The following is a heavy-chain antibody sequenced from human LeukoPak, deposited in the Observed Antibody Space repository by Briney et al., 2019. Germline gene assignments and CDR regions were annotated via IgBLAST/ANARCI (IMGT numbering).Heavy chain of an antibody. V-gene: IGHV1-2*02. D-gene: IGHD3-22*01. Sequence: ASVKVSCKASGYTFTGYYMHWVRQAPGQGLEWMGWINPNSGGTNYAQKFQGRVTMTRDTSISTAYMELSRLLSDDTAVYYCAREYYDSSGYYLGGDDFDYWGQGTLVTVSS. CDR3: AREYYDSSGYYLGGDDFDY. CDR1: GYTFTGYY. J-gene: IGHJ4*02. CDR2: INPNSGGT.